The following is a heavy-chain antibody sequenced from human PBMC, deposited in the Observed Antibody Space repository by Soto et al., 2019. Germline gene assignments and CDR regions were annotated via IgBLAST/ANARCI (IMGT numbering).Heavy chain of an antibody. V-gene: IGHV3-30-3*01. CDR2: ILYDGSDK. J-gene: IGHJ4*02. D-gene: IGHD1-1*01. CDR3: ARPRERYSGIDN. CDR1: GFPFFTYT. Sequence: GGSLSLSCAASGFPFFTYTMHWVRQAPGKGPERVSFILYDGSDKDYAKSVKGRFTISRDNSKSTLFLQMNSLRPEDTGVYYCARPRERYSGIDNWGQGTLVTVSS.